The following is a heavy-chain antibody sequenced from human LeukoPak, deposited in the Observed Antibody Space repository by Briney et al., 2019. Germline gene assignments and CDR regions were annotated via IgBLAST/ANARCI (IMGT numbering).Heavy chain of an antibody. D-gene: IGHD2/OR15-2a*01. CDR3: ATDYVYAFDY. Sequence: PGGSLRLSCAASGFSFSSYSINWVRQAPGQGLEWVSYISGDGNAEPYTDSVKGRFTISRDNTKNAQYMQMNSLRAEDTAVYFCATDYVYAFDYWGQGTLVTVAS. CDR2: ISGDGNAE. V-gene: IGHV3-48*01. J-gene: IGHJ4*02. CDR1: GFSFSSYS.